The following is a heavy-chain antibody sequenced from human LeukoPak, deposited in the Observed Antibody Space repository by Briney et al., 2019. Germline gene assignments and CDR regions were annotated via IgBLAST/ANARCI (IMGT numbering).Heavy chain of an antibody. CDR3: ARRLRYFDWLSHGHAFDI. V-gene: IGHV4-34*01. CDR1: GGSFSGYY. Sequence: PPETLSLTCAVYGGSFSGYYWSWIRQPPGKGLEWIGEINHSGSTNYNPSLKSRVTISVDTSKNQFSLKLSSVTAADTAVYYCARRLRYFDWLSHGHAFDIWGQGTMVTVSS. CDR2: INHSGST. D-gene: IGHD3-9*01. J-gene: IGHJ3*02.